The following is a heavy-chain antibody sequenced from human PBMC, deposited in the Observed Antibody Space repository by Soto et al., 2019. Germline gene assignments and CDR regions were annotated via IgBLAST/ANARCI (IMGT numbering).Heavy chain of an antibody. CDR2: ISAYNGNT. CDR1: GYTFTSYG. V-gene: IGHV1-18*01. J-gene: IGHJ3*02. Sequence: GASVKVSCKASGYTFTSYGISWVRQAPGQGLEWMGWISAYNGNTNYAQKLQGGVTMTTDTSTSTAYMELRSLRSDDTAVYYCARVPPPYYYGSGSYHDAFDIWGQGTMVTVSS. CDR3: ARVPPPYYYGSGSYHDAFDI. D-gene: IGHD3-10*01.